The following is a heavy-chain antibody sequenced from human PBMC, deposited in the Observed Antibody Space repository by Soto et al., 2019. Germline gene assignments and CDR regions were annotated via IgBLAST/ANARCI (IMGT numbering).Heavy chain of an antibody. V-gene: IGHV4-4*07. Sequence: QVELQESGPGLVEPSETLSLTCSVSGASITSHYWNWIRQSAGEGLQWIGRVYARGATNYNPSLKSRVTISGDTSKNQFSLKLTSVTAADTAVYYCARSSGDDFFYYGMDVWGNGTTVTVSA. J-gene: IGHJ6*04. D-gene: IGHD4-17*01. CDR3: ARSSGDDFFYYGMDV. CDR2: VYARGAT. CDR1: GASITSHY.